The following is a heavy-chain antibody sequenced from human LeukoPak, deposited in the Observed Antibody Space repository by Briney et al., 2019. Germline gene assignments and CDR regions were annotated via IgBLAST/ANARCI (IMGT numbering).Heavy chain of an antibody. D-gene: IGHD3-10*01. J-gene: IGHJ4*02. CDR3: AKNYYGSATYYKPFDS. CDR2: ISGDGGTT. Sequence: PGGSLRLSCAASGFTFDDFAMHWGRHAPGKGLEWVSLISGDGGTTYYADSVKGRFTISRDNSKNSLYLQINRLRINGPNVYYCAKNYYGSATYYKPFDSWGLGTLVTVSS. CDR1: GFTFDDFA. V-gene: IGHV3-43*02.